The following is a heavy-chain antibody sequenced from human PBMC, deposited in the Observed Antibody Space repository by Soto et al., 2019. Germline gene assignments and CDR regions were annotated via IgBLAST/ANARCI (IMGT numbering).Heavy chain of an antibody. J-gene: IGHJ4*02. CDR3: AKDLNPEYYFDY. CDR1: GFTFSSYG. CDR2: ISYDGSNK. V-gene: IGHV3-30*18. Sequence: GGSLRLSCAASGFTFSSYGMHWVRQAPGKGLEWVAVISYDGSNKYYADSVKGRFTISRDNSKNTLYLQMNSLRAEDTAVYYCAKDLNPEYYFDYWAQGTLVTVSS.